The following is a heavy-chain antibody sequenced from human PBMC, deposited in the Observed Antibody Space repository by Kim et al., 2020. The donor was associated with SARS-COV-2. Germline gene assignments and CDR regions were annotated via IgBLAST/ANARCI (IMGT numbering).Heavy chain of an antibody. Sequence: DSVQGRFNISKDNSKTSQYIQMNSLSAEDTAIYYCAKRGVDAVMGRRCDYWGQGTLVTVSS. J-gene: IGHJ4*02. D-gene: IGHD5-18*01. V-gene: IGHV3-23*01. CDR3: AKRGVDAVMGRRCDY.